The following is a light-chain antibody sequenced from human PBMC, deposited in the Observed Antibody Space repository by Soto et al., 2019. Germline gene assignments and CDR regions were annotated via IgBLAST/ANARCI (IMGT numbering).Light chain of an antibody. CDR2: EGS. CDR3: SSYAGNSTFGV. J-gene: IGLJ1*01. V-gene: IGLV2-23*03. Sequence: QSVLTQPASVSGSPGQSITISCTGTSSDVGSYSLVSWYQQHPGKAPKLMIYEGSKRPSGVSNRFSGSKSGNTASLTISGLQAEDEADYYCSSYAGNSTFGVFGSGTKATVL. CDR1: SSDVGSYSL.